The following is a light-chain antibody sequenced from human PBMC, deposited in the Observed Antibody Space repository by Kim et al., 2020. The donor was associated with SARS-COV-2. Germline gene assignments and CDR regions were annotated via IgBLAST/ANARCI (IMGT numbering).Light chain of an antibody. CDR2: EVS. CDR1: SSDVGSYNL. V-gene: IGLV2-23*02. Sequence: QSVLTQPASVSGSPGPSITISCTGTSSDVGSYNLVSWYQPHPGKAPKLMIYEVSKRPSGVSNRFSGSKSGNTASLTISGLQAEDEADYSCCAYAGSSTYVFGTGTKVTVL. J-gene: IGLJ1*01. CDR3: CAYAGSSTYV.